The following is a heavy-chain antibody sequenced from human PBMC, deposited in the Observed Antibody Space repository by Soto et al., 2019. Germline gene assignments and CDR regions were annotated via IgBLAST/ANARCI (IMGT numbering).Heavy chain of an antibody. Sequence: EVQLLESGGGLAQPGGSLRLSCAASAFTFSSYAMSWVRQAPGKGLEWVSAVSGSGDSTYYADSVKGRFTISRDNSKNPLYLRMNSLRAEDTAVYYCAKGRASDCPGCTQDYWGQGTLVTVSS. CDR2: VSGSGDST. CDR3: AKGRASDCPGCTQDY. J-gene: IGHJ4*02. V-gene: IGHV3-23*01. D-gene: IGHD2-21*02. CDR1: AFTFSSYA.